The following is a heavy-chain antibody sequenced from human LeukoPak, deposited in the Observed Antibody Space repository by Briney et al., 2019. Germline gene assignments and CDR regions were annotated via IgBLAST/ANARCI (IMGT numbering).Heavy chain of an antibody. CDR1: GYTLTELS. J-gene: IGHJ4*02. V-gene: IGHV1-24*01. CDR2: FDPEDGET. CDR3: ARDAITMVRGVSDY. Sequence: ASVKVSCKVSGYTLTELSMHWVRQAPGKGLEWMGGFDPEDGETIYAQKFQGRVTMTEDTSTDTAYMELSSLRSDDTAFYYCARDAITMVRGVSDYWGQGTLVTVSS. D-gene: IGHD3-10*01.